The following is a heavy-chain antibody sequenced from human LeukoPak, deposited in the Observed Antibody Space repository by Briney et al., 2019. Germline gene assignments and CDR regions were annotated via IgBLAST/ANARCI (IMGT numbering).Heavy chain of an antibody. CDR1: GFTFSNYW. CDR2: IRGDGSRQ. D-gene: IGHD3-22*01. V-gene: IGHV3-7*01. CDR3: VRDANYHDGSNYYDVLDI. Sequence: GGSLRLSCAASGFTFSNYWMVWVRPAPGEGLEWVANIRGDGSRQYYLDSVKGRFTISRDNAKNSLYLQMSSLRADDTAVYYCVRDANYHDGSNYYDVLDIWGQGTMVTVSS. J-gene: IGHJ3*02.